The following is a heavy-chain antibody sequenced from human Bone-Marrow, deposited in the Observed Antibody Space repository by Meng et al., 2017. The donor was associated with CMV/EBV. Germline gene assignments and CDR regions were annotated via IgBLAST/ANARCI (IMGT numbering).Heavy chain of an antibody. CDR2: INGDGSST. D-gene: IGHD2-15*01. Sequence: GGSLRLSCAASGFTFSTYWMHWVRQAPGKGLVWVSRINGDGSSTNYADSVKGRFTISRDNAKNSLYLQMNSLRVEDTAVYYCARDASRSCSGGSCYWFDPWGQGTLVTVSS. CDR3: ARDASRSCSGGSCYWFDP. CDR1: GFTFSTYW. V-gene: IGHV3-74*01. J-gene: IGHJ5*02.